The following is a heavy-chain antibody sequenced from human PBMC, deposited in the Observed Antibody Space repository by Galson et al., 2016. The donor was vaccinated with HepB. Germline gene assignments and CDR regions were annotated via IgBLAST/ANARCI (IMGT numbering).Heavy chain of an antibody. CDR1: GFTFSSYS. CDR2: ISSSSTYI. V-gene: IGHV3-21*01. CDR3: AREGTYGDSEFYNHYFMDV. Sequence: SLRLSCAASGFTFSSYSMNWVRQAPGKGLEWVSSISSSSTYIYYADSLRGRFTISRDNAKNSVYLLMNSLSVEDTAVYYCAREGTYGDSEFYNHYFMDVWGKGTTVTVSS. D-gene: IGHD4-17*01. J-gene: IGHJ6*03.